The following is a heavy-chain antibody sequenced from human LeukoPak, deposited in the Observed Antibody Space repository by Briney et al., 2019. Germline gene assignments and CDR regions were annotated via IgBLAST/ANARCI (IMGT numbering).Heavy chain of an antibody. J-gene: IGHJ6*02. CDR2: FDPEDGET. CDR1: GYTLTELS. CDR3: ATRPLTVVTRGYYYGMDV. D-gene: IGHD4-23*01. V-gene: IGHV1-24*01. Sequence: ASVKVSCKVSGYTLTELSMHWVRQAPGKGLVWMGGFDPEDGETIYAQKFQGRVTMTEDTSTDTAYMELSSLRSEDTAVYYCATRPLTVVTRGYYYGMDVWGQGTTVTVSS.